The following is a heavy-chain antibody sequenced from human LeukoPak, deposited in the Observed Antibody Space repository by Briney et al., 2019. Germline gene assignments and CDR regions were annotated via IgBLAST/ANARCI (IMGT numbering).Heavy chain of an antibody. Sequence: ASVKVSCKVSGYTLTELSMHWVRQAPGKGREWMGGFDPEDGETIYAQKFQGRVTMTEDTSTDTAYMELSSLRSEDTAVYYCATGALGIVGFSYWGQGTLVTDSS. V-gene: IGHV1-24*01. D-gene: IGHD1-26*01. J-gene: IGHJ4*02. CDR1: GYTLTELS. CDR3: ATGALGIVGFSY. CDR2: FDPEDGET.